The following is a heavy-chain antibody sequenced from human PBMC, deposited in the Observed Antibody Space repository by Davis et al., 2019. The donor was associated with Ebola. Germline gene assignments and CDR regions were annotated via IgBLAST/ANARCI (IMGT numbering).Heavy chain of an antibody. CDR3: ARASHYDRDY. J-gene: IGHJ4*02. CDR2: INVYKGNT. CDR1: GYTFSSYG. D-gene: IGHD3-22*01. Sequence: ASVKVSCKASGYTFSSYGITWVRQAPGQGLEWLGWINVYKGNTEYAQKLQDRVTLTTDTSTNTAYMELRSLRSDDTAVYYCARASHYDRDYWGQGTLVTVSS. V-gene: IGHV1-18*01.